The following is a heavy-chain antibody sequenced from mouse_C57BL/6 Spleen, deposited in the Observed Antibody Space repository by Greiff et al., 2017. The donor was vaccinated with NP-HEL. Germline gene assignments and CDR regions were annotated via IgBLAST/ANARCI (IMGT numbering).Heavy chain of an antibody. D-gene: IGHD1-1*01. CDR1: GYTFTEYT. Sequence: VKLQESGAELVKPGASVKLSCKASGYTFTEYTIHWVKQRSGQGLEWIGWFYPGSGSIKYNEKFKDKATLTADKSSSTVYMELSRLTSEDSAVYFCARHEGYYYGSSYDWYFDVWGTGTTVTVSS. CDR3: ARHEGYYYGSSYDWYFDV. J-gene: IGHJ1*03. CDR2: FYPGSGSI. V-gene: IGHV1-62-2*01.